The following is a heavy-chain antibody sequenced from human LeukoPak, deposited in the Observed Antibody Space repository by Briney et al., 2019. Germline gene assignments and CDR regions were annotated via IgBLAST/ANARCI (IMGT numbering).Heavy chain of an antibody. CDR1: GGSFSGYY. J-gene: IGHJ4*02. CDR2: INHSGST. D-gene: IGHD3-22*01. CDR3: ARPQYYYDSSGLSI. Sequence: SETLSLTCAVYGGSFSGYYWSWIRQPPGKGLEWIGEINHSGSTNYNPSLKSRVTISVDTSKNQSSLKLSSVTAADTAVYYCARPQYYYDSSGLSIWGQGTLVTVSS. V-gene: IGHV4-34*01.